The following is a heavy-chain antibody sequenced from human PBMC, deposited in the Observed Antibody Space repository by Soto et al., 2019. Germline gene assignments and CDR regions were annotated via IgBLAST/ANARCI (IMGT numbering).Heavy chain of an antibody. Sequence: PSETLSLTCTVSGGSVSSGDYYWSWIRQPPGKGLEWLGNIYYSGSSNYNPSLKSRVTISVDTSKNQLSLKLRSVTAADTAVYFCARDTCVILSGFRTNYYYGMDVWGQGTTVTVSS. J-gene: IGHJ6*02. CDR1: GGSVSSGDYY. D-gene: IGHD3-16*02. V-gene: IGHV4-61*08. CDR3: ARDTCVILSGFRTNYYYGMDV. CDR2: IYYSGSS.